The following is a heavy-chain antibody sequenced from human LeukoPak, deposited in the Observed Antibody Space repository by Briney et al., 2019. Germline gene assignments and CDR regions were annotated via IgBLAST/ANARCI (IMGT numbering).Heavy chain of an antibody. CDR2: ISGSGGST. CDR1: GFTFNTYA. V-gene: IGHV3-23*01. Sequence: GGSLRLSCAASGFTFNTYAIYWVRQAPGKGLEWVSAISGSGGSTYYADSVKGRFTISRDNSKNTLYLQMNSLRAEDTAVYYCAKARGYCSGGSCYPPLDYWGQGTLVTVSS. J-gene: IGHJ4*02. D-gene: IGHD2-15*01. CDR3: AKARGYCSGGSCYPPLDY.